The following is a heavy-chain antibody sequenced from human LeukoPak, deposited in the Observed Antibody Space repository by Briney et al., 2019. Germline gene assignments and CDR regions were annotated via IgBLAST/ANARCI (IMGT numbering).Heavy chain of an antibody. CDR3: ARGVGYCSSTSCYWWFDP. CDR2: ITSDGSST. Sequence: GGSLRLSCAASGFTFSSYWMHWVRQAPGKGLVWVSRITSDGSSTSYADSVKGRFTISRDNAKNTLYLQMNSLRAEDTAVYYCARGVGYCSSTSCYWWFDPWGQGTLVTVSS. V-gene: IGHV3-74*01. D-gene: IGHD2-2*01. CDR1: GFTFSSYW. J-gene: IGHJ5*02.